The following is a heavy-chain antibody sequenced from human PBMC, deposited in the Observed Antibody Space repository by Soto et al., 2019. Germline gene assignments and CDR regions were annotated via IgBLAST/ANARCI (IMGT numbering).Heavy chain of an antibody. CDR1: GGSFSGYY. Sequence: QVQLQQWGAGLLKPSETLSLTCAVYGGSFSGYYWTWIRQPPGTGLEWSGEINHSGSTNYHPSLKSRVTISVDTSKNQFSLKLTSVTAADTAVYYCARDKITGLFDYWGQGTLVTVSS. D-gene: IGHD2-8*02. J-gene: IGHJ4*02. V-gene: IGHV4-34*01. CDR3: ARDKITGLFDY. CDR2: INHSGST.